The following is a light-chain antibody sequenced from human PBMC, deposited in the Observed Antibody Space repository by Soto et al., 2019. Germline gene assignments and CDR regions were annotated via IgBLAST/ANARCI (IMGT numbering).Light chain of an antibody. CDR3: QSYDGTSVV. V-gene: IGLV6-57*04. CDR1: TGNIASNY. Sequence: NFMLSQPHSVSGSPGKTVTISCTRGTGNIASNYVQWYQQRPGSAPTSVIYEDSQRPSGVPDPFSGSIYSSSNSASLTFSGLETEDEADYYCQSYDGTSVVFGGGTQLAVL. J-gene: IGLJ2*01. CDR2: EDS.